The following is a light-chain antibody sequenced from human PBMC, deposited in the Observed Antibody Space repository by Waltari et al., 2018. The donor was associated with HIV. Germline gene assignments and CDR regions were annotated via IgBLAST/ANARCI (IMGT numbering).Light chain of an antibody. CDR3: AAWDDSLNDSYV. CDR1: SSNIGSNA. J-gene: IGLJ1*01. Sequence: QSVLTQPPSASGTPGQRVTTSCSGSSSNIGSNAVNWYQQLPGTAPKLLIYSNNQRPSGVPDRFSGSKSGTSASLAISGLQSDDEADYYCAAWDDSLNDSYVFGPGTKVTVL. V-gene: IGLV1-44*01. CDR2: SNN.